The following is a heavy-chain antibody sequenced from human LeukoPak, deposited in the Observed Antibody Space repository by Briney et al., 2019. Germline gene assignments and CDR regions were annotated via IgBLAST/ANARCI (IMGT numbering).Heavy chain of an antibody. Sequence: ASVKVSCKASGGTFSSYAISWVRQAPGQGLEWMGRIIPIFGTANYAQKFQGRVTITADESTSTAYMELSSLRSEDTAVYYCARGNSVLMVYAPGYWGQGTLVTVSS. CDR2: IIPIFGTA. D-gene: IGHD2-8*01. V-gene: IGHV1-69*13. CDR3: ARGNSVLMVYAPGY. J-gene: IGHJ4*02. CDR1: GGTFSSYA.